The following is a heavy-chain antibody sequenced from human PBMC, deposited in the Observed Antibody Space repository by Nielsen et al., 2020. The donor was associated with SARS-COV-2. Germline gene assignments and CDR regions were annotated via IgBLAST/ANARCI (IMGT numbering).Heavy chain of an antibody. V-gene: IGHV4-38-2*02. Sequence: SETLSLTCSVSGSSMSTGYYWGWIRQPPGTGLEWIGAIYHTGSASYNPSLKSRATISVDVSKREFSLKLFSVTAADTALYYCARGYQLINNIDVWGKGTTVSVSS. J-gene: IGHJ6*03. CDR3: ARGYQLINNIDV. CDR2: IYHTGSA. D-gene: IGHD2-8*01. CDR1: GSSMSTGYY.